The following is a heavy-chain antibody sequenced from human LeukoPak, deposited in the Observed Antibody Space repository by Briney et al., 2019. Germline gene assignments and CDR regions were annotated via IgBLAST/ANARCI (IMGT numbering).Heavy chain of an antibody. CDR2: IKKKTADWTA. V-gene: IGHV3-15*01. D-gene: IGHD3-16*01. CDR3: TMRVGEIARGSSDF. J-gene: IGHJ4*02. CDR1: GFTFNNAW. Sequence: GGSVTLLCAACGFTFNNAWMKWVRQAPGKGLEGVGRIKKKTADWTAENDAPVKGRFAISRDDSELLLYLQMISLKSEDTTVYYCTMRVGEIARGSSDFWGQGTLVTVSS.